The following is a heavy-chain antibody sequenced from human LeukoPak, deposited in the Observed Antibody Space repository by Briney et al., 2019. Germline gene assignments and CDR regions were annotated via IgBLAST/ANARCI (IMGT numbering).Heavy chain of an antibody. CDR3: ARGRQDFNNAFDP. CDR1: GFTLRTSA. V-gene: IGHV3-64*01. CDR2: ISGDGGTI. D-gene: IGHD1-14*01. Sequence: GGSLRLSCAASGFTLRTSAMFWVRQAPGKGLEYVSSISGDGGTISYGKSVRARFTVSRDSSKNRLYLQMGSLRPDDTAVYYCARGRQDFNNAFDPWGQGTLVTVSP. J-gene: IGHJ5*02.